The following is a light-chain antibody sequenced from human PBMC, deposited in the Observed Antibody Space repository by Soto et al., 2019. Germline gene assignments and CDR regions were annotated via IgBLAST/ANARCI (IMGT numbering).Light chain of an antibody. Sequence: EIVLTQSPGTLSLSPGERDTLSCRASQSASSSNLAWYQQKPGHAHRLLIYGASIRAAGIPDWFSGSGSGTDFSLTISRLEPEDFAVYYCQQYAGSLTWTFGPGTRVEIK. CDR2: GAS. J-gene: IGKJ1*01. CDR3: QQYAGSLTWT. CDR1: QSASSSN. V-gene: IGKV3-20*01.